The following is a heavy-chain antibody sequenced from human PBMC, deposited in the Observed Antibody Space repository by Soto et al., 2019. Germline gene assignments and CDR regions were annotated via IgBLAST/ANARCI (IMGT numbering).Heavy chain of an antibody. V-gene: IGHV4-39*01. D-gene: IGHD2-21*02. CDR3: ARQRTTVVTQAYFDH. CDR2: TYYSGRT. Sequence: SETLSLTCIVSGESISSSSYYWGWIRQPPGKGLEGIGSTYYSGRTYYNPSFKRRVTISIDTSKNQLHLKLSPVTTTDTTAYYCARQRTTVVTQAYFDHWGQGALVTVSS. CDR1: GESISSSSYY. J-gene: IGHJ4*02.